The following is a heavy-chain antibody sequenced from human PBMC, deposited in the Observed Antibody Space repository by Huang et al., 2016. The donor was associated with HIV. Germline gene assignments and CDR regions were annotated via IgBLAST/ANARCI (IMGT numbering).Heavy chain of an antibody. J-gene: IGHJ4*02. CDR3: AREDDYVWGSYRYKYFDY. CDR1: GFTFTSYS. D-gene: IGHD3-16*02. V-gene: IGHV3-48*02. Sequence: EVQLVESGGGLVQPGGSLRLSCAASGFTFTSYSMNWVRQAPGKGLEWVSYISSTTSTIYDADSVKGRFTISRDNAKNSLYLQMNSLRDEDTAVYYCAREDDYVWGSYRYKYFDYWGQGTLVTVSS. CDR2: ISSTTSTI.